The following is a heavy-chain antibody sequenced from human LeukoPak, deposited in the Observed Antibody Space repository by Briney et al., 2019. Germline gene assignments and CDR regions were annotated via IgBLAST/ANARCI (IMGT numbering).Heavy chain of an antibody. CDR3: ARDLEWSGYPCGMDV. D-gene: IGHD3-3*01. V-gene: IGHV3-21*01. J-gene: IGHJ6*02. CDR2: ISSSSSYI. CDR1: GFTFSSYS. Sequence: GGSLRLSCAASGFTFSSYSMNWVRQAPGKGLEWVSSISSSSSYIYYADSVKGRFTISRDNAKNSLYLQMNSLRAEDTAVYYCARDLEWSGYPCGMDVWGQGTTVTVSS.